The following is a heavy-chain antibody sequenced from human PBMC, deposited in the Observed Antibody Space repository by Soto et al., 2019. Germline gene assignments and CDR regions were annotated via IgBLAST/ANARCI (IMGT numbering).Heavy chain of an antibody. CDR2: ISAYNGNT. J-gene: IGHJ5*02. V-gene: IGHV1-18*01. CDR1: GYTCTNYG. D-gene: IGHD3-10*01. CDR3: ARGVGSGSYYNQYHWFDP. Sequence: QVQLVQSGAEVKKPGASVKVSCKASGYTCTNYGISWVRQSPGQGLEWMGWISAYNGNTKYAQKLQGRVTMTTDTSTSTAYMELRSLRSDDTAVYYCARGVGSGSYYNQYHWFDPWCQGTLVTVSS.